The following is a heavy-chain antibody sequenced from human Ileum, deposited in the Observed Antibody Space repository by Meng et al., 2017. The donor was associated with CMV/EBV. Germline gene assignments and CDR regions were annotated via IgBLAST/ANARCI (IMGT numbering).Heavy chain of an antibody. CDR2: VCYNGIT. CDR1: GGSMSSTC. Sequence: QVQLQEVGPGLVKPSETRSLTCAVSGGSMSSTCWSWIRQPPGKGLEWIGYVCYNGITDYNPSLKSRITISGDTSKNQFSLQVTSVTAADTAMYYCALRGLAAGTLQQWGQGTLVTVSS. J-gene: IGHJ1*01. V-gene: IGHV4-59*01. CDR3: ALRGLAAGTLQQ. D-gene: IGHD6-13*01.